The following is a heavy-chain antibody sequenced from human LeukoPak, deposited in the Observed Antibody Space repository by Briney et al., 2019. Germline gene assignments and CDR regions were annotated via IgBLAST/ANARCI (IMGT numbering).Heavy chain of an antibody. CDR2: IYPGDSDT. CDR3: ARRQNYDSSGYYYVGHAFGI. Sequence: GESLKISCKGSGYSFTSYWIGWVRQMPGKGLEWMGIIYPGDSDTRYSPSFQGQVTISADKSISTAYLQWSSLKASDTAMYYCARRQNYDSSGYYYVGHAFGIWGQGTMVTVSS. J-gene: IGHJ3*02. D-gene: IGHD3-22*01. CDR1: GYSFTSYW. V-gene: IGHV5-51*01.